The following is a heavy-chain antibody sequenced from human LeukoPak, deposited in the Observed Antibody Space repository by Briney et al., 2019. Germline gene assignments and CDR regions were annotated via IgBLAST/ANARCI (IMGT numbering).Heavy chain of an antibody. CDR2: IYTSGST. CDR3: ARDFSSYYYDSSGSE. D-gene: IGHD3-22*01. V-gene: IGHV4-4*07. Sequence: PSGTLSLTCTVSGGSISSYYWSWIRQPAGKGLEWIGRIYTSGSTNYNPSLKSRVTMSVDTSKNQFSLKLSSVTAADTAVYYCARDFSSYYYDSSGSEWGQGTLVTVSS. CDR1: GGSISSYY. J-gene: IGHJ4*02.